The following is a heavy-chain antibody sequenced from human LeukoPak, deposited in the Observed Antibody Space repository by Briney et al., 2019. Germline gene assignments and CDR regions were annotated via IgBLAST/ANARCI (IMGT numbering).Heavy chain of an antibody. Sequence: GGSLRLTCAASGFTFSSYSMNWVRQAPGKGLEWVSSISSSSSYIYYADSVKGRFTISRDNDKNSLYLQMNSLRAEDTAVYYCARPPYYCGGDCSGLWGQGTLVTVSS. D-gene: IGHD2-21*02. CDR3: ARPPYYCGGDCSGL. V-gene: IGHV3-21*01. J-gene: IGHJ4*02. CDR1: GFTFSSYS. CDR2: ISSSSSYI.